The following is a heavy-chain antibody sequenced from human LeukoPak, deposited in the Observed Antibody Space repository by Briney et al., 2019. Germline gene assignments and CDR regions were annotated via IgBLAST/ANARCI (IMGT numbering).Heavy chain of an antibody. Sequence: VASVKVSCKASGYTFTGYYMHWVRQAPGQGLEWMGWINPNSGGTNYAQKFQGRVTMTRDTSISTAYMELSRLRSDNTAAYYCARGRQWLGYYYYYMDVWGKGTTVTVSS. CDR3: ARGRQWLGYYYYYMDV. D-gene: IGHD6-19*01. CDR2: INPNSGGT. J-gene: IGHJ6*03. CDR1: GYTFTGYY. V-gene: IGHV1-2*02.